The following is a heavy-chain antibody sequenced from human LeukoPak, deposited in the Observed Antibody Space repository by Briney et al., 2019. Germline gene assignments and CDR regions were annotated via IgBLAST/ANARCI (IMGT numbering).Heavy chain of an antibody. CDR1: GGTFSSYA. J-gene: IGHJ3*02. Sequence: ASVKVSCKASGGTFSSYAISWVRQAPGQGLEWMGGIIPIFGTANYAQKFQGRVTITADESTSTAYMELSSLRSEDTAVYYCARTSSTVVKGDAFDIWGQGTMVTVSS. CDR2: IIPIFGTA. CDR3: ARTSSTVVKGDAFDI. D-gene: IGHD4-23*01. V-gene: IGHV1-69*13.